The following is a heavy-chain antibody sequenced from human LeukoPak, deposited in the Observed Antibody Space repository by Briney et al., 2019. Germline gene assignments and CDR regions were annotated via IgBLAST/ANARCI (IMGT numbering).Heavy chain of an antibody. V-gene: IGHV4-31*03. CDR1: GGSISSGGYY. J-gene: IGHJ4*02. CDR3: AAMGPTSRLGDY. Sequence: SQTLSLTCTVSGGSISSGGYYWSWIRQHPGKGLEWIGYIYYSGSTYYNPSLKSRVTISVDTSKNQFSLKLSSVTAADTAVHYCAAMGPTSRLGDYWGQGTLVTVSS. CDR2: IYYSGST. D-gene: IGHD6-19*01.